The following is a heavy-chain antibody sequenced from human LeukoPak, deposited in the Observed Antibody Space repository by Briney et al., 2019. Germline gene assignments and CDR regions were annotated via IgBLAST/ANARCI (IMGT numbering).Heavy chain of an antibody. Sequence: GASVKVSCKASRYTFTGYNMHWVRQAPGQGLEWMGWINVHTGVAHYAQKFQGRVTMTRDTSISTAYMELSRLRSDDTAVYYCARWRYCSGGSCYRGLGWFDPWGQGTLVTVSS. CDR2: INVHTGVA. CDR1: RYTFTGYN. CDR3: ARWRYCSGGSCYRGLGWFDP. J-gene: IGHJ5*02. D-gene: IGHD2-15*01. V-gene: IGHV1-2*02.